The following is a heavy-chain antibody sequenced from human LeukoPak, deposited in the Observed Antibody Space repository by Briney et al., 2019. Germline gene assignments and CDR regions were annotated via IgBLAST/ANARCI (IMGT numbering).Heavy chain of an antibody. CDR2: ISSSGSTI. D-gene: IGHD6-13*01. J-gene: IGHJ4*02. Sequence: GGSLRRSCAASGFTFSSYEMNWVRQAPGNGLEWVSYISSSGSTIYYADSVKGRFTISRDNAKNSLYLQMNSLRAEDTAIYYCAKGGSWYRPTFFDYWGQGTLVTVSS. V-gene: IGHV3-48*03. CDR1: GFTFSSYE. CDR3: AKGGSWYRPTFFDY.